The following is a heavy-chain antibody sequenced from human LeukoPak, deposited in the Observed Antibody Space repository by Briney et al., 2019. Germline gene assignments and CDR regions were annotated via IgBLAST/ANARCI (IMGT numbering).Heavy chain of an antibody. CDR3: ARDVDTVLVD. J-gene: IGHJ4*02. Sequence: SETLSLTCTVSGGSISSYYWSWIRRPPGKGLEWIGYIYYGGSTNYNPSLKSRVTISVDTSKNQFPLRLSSVTAADTAVYYCARDVDTVLVDWGQGTLVTVSS. D-gene: IGHD2-2*03. CDR1: GGSISSYY. CDR2: IYYGGST. V-gene: IGHV4-59*13.